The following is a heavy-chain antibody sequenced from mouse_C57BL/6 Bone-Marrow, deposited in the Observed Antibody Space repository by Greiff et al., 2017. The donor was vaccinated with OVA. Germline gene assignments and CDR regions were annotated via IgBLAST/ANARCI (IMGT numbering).Heavy chain of an antibody. CDR1: GFTFSSYG. Sequence: DVMLVESGGDLVKPGGSLKLSCAASGFTFSSYGMSWVRQTPDKRLEWVATISSGGSYTYYPDSVKGRFTISRDNAKNTLYLQMSSLKSEDTAMYYCARRVEGAYWGQGTLVTVSA. V-gene: IGHV5-6*02. J-gene: IGHJ3*01. CDR2: ISSGGSYT. CDR3: ARRVEGAY.